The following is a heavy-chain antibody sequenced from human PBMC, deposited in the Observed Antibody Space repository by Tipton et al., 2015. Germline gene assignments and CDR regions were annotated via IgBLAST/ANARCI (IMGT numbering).Heavy chain of an antibody. V-gene: IGHV4-31*03. CDR2: IFYTGST. Sequence: TLSLTCTVSGGAITSDGFYWSWIRQHPGKGLEWIGYIFYTGSTYYNPSLKSRATLSVDTSKNQFSLKLSSVTAADTAGYYCARDGYNSNYFDYWGPGTLVTVSS. D-gene: IGHD5-24*01. CDR3: ARDGYNSNYFDY. J-gene: IGHJ4*02. CDR1: GGAITSDGFY.